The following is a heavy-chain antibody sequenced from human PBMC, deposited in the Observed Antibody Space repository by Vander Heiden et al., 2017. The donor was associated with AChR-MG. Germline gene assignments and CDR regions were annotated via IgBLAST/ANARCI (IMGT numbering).Heavy chain of an antibody. CDR3: AREKTPTYYFDY. V-gene: IGHV1-46*01. J-gene: IGHJ4*02. Sequence: QVQLVQSGAEVKNPGASVRVSCKASGYTFINYFIHWVRQAPGHGLEYVGVINPSADITNYARKFQGRVSMTRDLSTSTVYMDLSSLSSEDTAFYYCAREKTPTYYFDYWGQGTLVTVSS. D-gene: IGHD2-15*01. CDR1: GYTFINYF. CDR2: INPSADIT.